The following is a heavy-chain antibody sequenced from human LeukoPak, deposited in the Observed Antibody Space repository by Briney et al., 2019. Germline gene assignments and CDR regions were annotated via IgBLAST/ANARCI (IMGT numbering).Heavy chain of an antibody. V-gene: IGHV4-39*07. CDR1: GGSLSSSSYY. Sequence: SETLSLTCTVSGGSLSSSSYYWGWLRQPPGTGLEWLGCIYYSGSTYYNPSLKSRVTISVDTSKNQFSLKLSSVTAADTAVYYCASTNRSSGYYYFFDYWGQGTLVTVSS. J-gene: IGHJ4*02. D-gene: IGHD3-22*01. CDR2: IYYSGST. CDR3: ASTNRSSGYYYFFDY.